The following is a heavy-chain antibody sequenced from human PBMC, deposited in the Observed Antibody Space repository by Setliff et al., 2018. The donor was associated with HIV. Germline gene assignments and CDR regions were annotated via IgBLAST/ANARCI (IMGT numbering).Heavy chain of an antibody. Sequence: GGSLRLSCAASGFTFSTYAMGWVRQAPGKGLEWVSVIYVGDTTYYADSVKGRFTISRDNSKNTLFLQMNTLRDEDTAVYYCAKQHCAGGSCYDAYWGRGTLVTVSS. CDR2: IYVGDTT. V-gene: IGHV3-23*03. D-gene: IGHD2-15*01. CDR1: GFTFSTYA. CDR3: AKQHCAGGSCYDAY. J-gene: IGHJ4*02.